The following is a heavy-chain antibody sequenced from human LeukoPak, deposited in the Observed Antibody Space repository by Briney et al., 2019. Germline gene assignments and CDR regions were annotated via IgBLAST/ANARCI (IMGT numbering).Heavy chain of an antibody. D-gene: IGHD3-22*01. CDR3: VLTYDSSGYHDY. CDR1: GGTFSSYA. J-gene: IGHJ4*02. V-gene: IGHV1-69*05. CDR2: IIPIFGTA. Sequence: SVKVSCKASGGTFSSYAISWVRQAPGQGLEWMGRIIPIFGTANYAQKFQGRVTITTDESTSTAYMELSSLRSEDTAVYYCVLTYDSSGYHDYWGQGNLVTVSS.